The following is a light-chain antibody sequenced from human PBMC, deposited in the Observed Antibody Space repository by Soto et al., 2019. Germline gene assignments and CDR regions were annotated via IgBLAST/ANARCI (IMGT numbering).Light chain of an antibody. CDR3: SSYAGTNNFV. CDR2: EVS. J-gene: IGLJ1*01. CDR1: SSDVGFYNY. Sequence: QSVLTQPPSASGSPGQSVTISCTGTSSDVGFYNYVSWYQQHPGKAPKLIISEVSQRPSGVPDRFSGSKSGNTASLTVSGLHAEDEAYYYCSSYAGTNNFVFGTGTKLTVL. V-gene: IGLV2-8*01.